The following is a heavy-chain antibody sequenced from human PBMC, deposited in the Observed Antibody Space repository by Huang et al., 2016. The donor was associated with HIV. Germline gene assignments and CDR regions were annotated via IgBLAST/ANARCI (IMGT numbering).Heavy chain of an antibody. D-gene: IGHD3-22*01. Sequence: QLQLQGSGPGLVKPSETLSLTCTVSGGSITSSSYYWGWIRQPPGKGLEWVGSIYYSGSTYYNPSLKRRVTVSVDTSKNQFSLKLSSVTAADTAVYYCARHFSYYDSSGYTPWDAFDIWGQGTMVTVSS. J-gene: IGHJ3*02. V-gene: IGHV4-39*01. CDR3: ARHFSYYDSSGYTPWDAFDI. CDR1: GGSITSSSYY. CDR2: IYYSGST.